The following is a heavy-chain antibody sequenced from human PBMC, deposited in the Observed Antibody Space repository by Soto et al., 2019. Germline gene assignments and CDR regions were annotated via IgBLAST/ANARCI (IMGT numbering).Heavy chain of an antibody. V-gene: IGHV3-23*01. J-gene: IGHJ4*02. CDR1: GFTFSSYA. CDR2: ISGSGGST. Sequence: GGSLRLSCAASGFTFSSYAMSWVRQAPGKGLEWVSAISGSGGSTYYADSVKGRFTISRDNSKNTLYLQMNSLRAEDTAVYYCAKSPGEDCSGGSCYGDYWGQGTLVTVSS. CDR3: AKSPGEDCSGGSCYGDY. D-gene: IGHD2-15*01.